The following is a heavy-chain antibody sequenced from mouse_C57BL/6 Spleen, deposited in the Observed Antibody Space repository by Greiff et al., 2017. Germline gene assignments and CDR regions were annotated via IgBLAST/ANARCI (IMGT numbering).Heavy chain of an antibody. Sequence: QVQLQQPGAELVMPGASVKLSCKASGYTFTSYWMHWVKQRPGQGLEWIGEIDPSDSYTNYNQKFKGKSTLTVDKSSSTAYMQLSSLPSEDSAVYYCARGDYYGNYFDDWGQGTTLTVSS. CDR2: IDPSDSYT. J-gene: IGHJ2*01. D-gene: IGHD1-1*01. CDR1: GYTFTSYW. V-gene: IGHV1-69*01. CDR3: ARGDYYGNYFDD.